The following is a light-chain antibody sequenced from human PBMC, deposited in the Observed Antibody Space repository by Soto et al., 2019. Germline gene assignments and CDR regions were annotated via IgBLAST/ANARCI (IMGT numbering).Light chain of an antibody. V-gene: IGLV2-23*01. CDR1: SSDVGGYNY. CDR3: CSYAGSSTYV. Sequence: QSVLTQPASVSGSPGQSITISCTGTSSDVGGYNYVSWYQRHPGKAPKLMIYEGSKRPSGVSNRFSGSKSGNTASLTISGLQAEDEADYYCCSYAGSSTYVFGTGTKVTVL. J-gene: IGLJ1*01. CDR2: EGS.